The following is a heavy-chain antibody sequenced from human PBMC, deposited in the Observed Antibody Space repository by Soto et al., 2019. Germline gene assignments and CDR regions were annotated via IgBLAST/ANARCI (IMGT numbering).Heavy chain of an antibody. Sequence: ASVKVSCKASGYTFTSYDINWVRQATGQGLEWMGWMNPNSGNTGYAQKFQGRVTMTRNTSISTAYMELSSLRSEDTAVYCCARKYHDFWSGYWTYYYYYGMDVWGQGTTVTVSS. V-gene: IGHV1-8*01. J-gene: IGHJ6*02. CDR2: MNPNSGNT. CDR3: ARKYHDFWSGYWTYYYYYGMDV. D-gene: IGHD3-3*01. CDR1: GYTFTSYD.